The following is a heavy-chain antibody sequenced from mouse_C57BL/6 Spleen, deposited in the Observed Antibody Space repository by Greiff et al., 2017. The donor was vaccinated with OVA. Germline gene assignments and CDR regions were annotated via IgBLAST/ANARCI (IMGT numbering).Heavy chain of an antibody. J-gene: IGHJ4*01. V-gene: IGHV1-64*01. Sequence: QVQLQQPGAELVKPGASVKLSCKASGYTFTSYWMHWVKQRPGQGLEWIGMIHPNSGSTNYNEKFKSKATLTVDKSSSTAYMQLSSLTSEDSAVYDCAKGYGSSFYAMDYWGQGTSVTVSS. D-gene: IGHD1-1*01. CDR2: IHPNSGST. CDR3: AKGYGSSFYAMDY. CDR1: GYTFTSYW.